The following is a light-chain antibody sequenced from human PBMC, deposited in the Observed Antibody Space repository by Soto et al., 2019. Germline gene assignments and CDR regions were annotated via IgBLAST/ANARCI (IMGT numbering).Light chain of an antibody. CDR1: QTISSG. CDR3: QQYKSYKT. J-gene: IGKJ1*01. Sequence: DIPMTQSPSTLSASVGDRVTITCRASQTISSGLAWYQQKPGKAPKVLIYDASTLESGVPPRFSGSGSGTEFTLTISSLQPDDFATYYCQQYKSYKTFGQGTKVEIK. V-gene: IGKV1-5*01. CDR2: DAS.